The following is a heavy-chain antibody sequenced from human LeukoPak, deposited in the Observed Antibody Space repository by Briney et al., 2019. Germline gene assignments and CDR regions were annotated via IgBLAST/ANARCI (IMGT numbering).Heavy chain of an antibody. D-gene: IGHD2-21*01. CDR2: VYFSRST. Sequence: SETLSLTCSVSGASISSRDHYWAWIRQPPGKGLEWIERVYFSRSTHYKASLQSRLTISVDTSKNQFSLTLKSVTAADTSVYYCARGGEMWSYFDAWGQGTPVIVS. J-gene: IGHJ4*02. V-gene: IGHV4-39*01. CDR1: GASISSRDHY. CDR3: ARGGEMWSYFDA.